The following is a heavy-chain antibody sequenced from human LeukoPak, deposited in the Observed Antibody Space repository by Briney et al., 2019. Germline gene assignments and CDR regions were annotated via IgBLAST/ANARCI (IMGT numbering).Heavy chain of an antibody. V-gene: IGHV1-2*02. D-gene: IGHD2-15*01. CDR3: ARSSGDSSLDY. Sequence: GASVKVSCKAFGYTFTGYYMHWVRQAPGQGLEWMGWMNPNTADTNYAQRFQGRVTMTRDTSISTAYMELSSLRSDDTAIFYCARSSGDSSLDYWGQGTLVTVSS. CDR2: MNPNTADT. J-gene: IGHJ4*02. CDR1: GYTFTGYY.